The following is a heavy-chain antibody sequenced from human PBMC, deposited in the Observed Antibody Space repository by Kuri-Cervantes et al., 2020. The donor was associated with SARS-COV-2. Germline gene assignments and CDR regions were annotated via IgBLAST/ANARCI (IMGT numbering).Heavy chain of an antibody. J-gene: IGHJ4*02. D-gene: IGHD6-6*01. Sequence: GESLKISCAASGFAFSNFTLNWVRQAPGKGLEWVSSIGSSRGSKYFADSVKGRFTISRDNAKNSVYLQMSSLRADDTAVYYCTRLPYSSSSEGLGYWGQGTLVTVSS. CDR3: TRLPYSSSSEGLGY. V-gene: IGHV3-21*01. CDR1: GFAFSNFT. CDR2: IGSSRGSK.